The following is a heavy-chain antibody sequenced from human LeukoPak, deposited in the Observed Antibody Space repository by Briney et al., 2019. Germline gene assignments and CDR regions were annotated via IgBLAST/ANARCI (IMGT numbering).Heavy chain of an antibody. CDR2: ISGSGAST. CDR1: GFTFSSYA. D-gene: IGHD3-16*01. Sequence: GGSLRLSCAASGFTFSSYAMSWVRQAPGKGLEWVSAISGSGASTYYADSVKGRFTISRDNSTNTLYVQMNSLRAEDTAVYYCAKSQFGGVFDGFDIWGQGTMVTVSS. J-gene: IGHJ3*02. V-gene: IGHV3-23*01. CDR3: AKSQFGGVFDGFDI.